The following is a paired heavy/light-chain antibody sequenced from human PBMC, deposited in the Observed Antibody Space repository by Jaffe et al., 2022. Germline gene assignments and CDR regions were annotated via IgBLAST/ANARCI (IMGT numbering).Light chain of an antibody. V-gene: IGLV3-10*01. Sequence: SYELTQPPSVSVSPGQTARITCSGDALPKKYAYWYQQKSGQAPVLVIYEDSKRPSGIPERFSGSSSGTMATLTISGAQVEDEADYYCYSTDSSVRGVFGTGTKVTVL. J-gene: IGLJ1*01. CDR3: YSTDSSVRGV. CDR2: EDS. CDR1: ALPKKY.
Heavy chain of an antibody. CDR3: ASVEGYCSGGSCYGSYYMDV. CDR2: INSDGSST. Sequence: EVQLVESGGGLVQPGGSLRLSCAASGFTFSSYWMHWVRQAPGKGLVWVSRINSDGSSTSYADSVKGRFTISRDNAKNTLYLQMNSLRAEDTAVYYCASVEGYCSGGSCYGSYYMDVWGKGTTVTVSS. D-gene: IGHD2-15*01. V-gene: IGHV3-74*01. J-gene: IGHJ6*03. CDR1: GFTFSSYW.